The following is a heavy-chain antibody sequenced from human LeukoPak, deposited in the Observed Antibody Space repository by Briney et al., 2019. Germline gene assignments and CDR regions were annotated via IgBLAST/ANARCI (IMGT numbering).Heavy chain of an antibody. Sequence: GGSLRLSCAASGFTFSSYGMSWVRQAPGKGLEWVANINQDGRETYYVDSMKGRLTISRDNAKNSLYLQMNSLRAEDTALYYCARSPLRWELQAIGAFDIWGQGTMVTVSS. J-gene: IGHJ3*02. CDR2: INQDGRET. CDR1: GFTFSSYG. CDR3: ARSPLRWELQAIGAFDI. D-gene: IGHD1-26*01. V-gene: IGHV3-7*03.